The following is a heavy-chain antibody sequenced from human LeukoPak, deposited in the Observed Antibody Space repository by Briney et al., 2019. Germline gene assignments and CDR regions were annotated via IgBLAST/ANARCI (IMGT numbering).Heavy chain of an antibody. V-gene: IGHV1-2*06. CDR1: GYTFTGYY. Sequence: GASVKVSCKASGYTFTGYYMHWVRQAPGQGLEWMGRINPNSGGTNYAQKFQGRVTMTRDTSISTAYMELSRLRSDDTAVYYCARSCLGGRFLEWLPTIDYWGQGTLVTVSS. CDR2: INPNSGGT. J-gene: IGHJ4*02. D-gene: IGHD3-3*01. CDR3: ARSCLGGRFLEWLPTIDY.